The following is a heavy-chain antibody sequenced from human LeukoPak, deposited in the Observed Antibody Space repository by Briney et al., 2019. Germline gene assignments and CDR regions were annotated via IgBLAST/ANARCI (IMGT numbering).Heavy chain of an antibody. CDR3: AKGYFGSGTESNFDY. Sequence: PGGSLRLSCAASGFTFSDYYMSWIRQAPGKGLEWVSYISSSGSTIYYADSVKGRFTISRDNSKSILYLQIHSLRTDDTAVYFCAKGYFGSGTESNFDYWGQGTLVTVSS. CDR1: GFTFSDYY. V-gene: IGHV3-11*01. D-gene: IGHD3-10*01. CDR2: ISSSGSTI. J-gene: IGHJ4*02.